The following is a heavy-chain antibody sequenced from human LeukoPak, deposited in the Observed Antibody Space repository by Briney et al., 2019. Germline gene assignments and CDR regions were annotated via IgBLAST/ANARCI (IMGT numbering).Heavy chain of an antibody. CDR2: IYYSGST. CDR3: ARVQKLYYYDSSGYYPYNWFDP. V-gene: IGHV4-39*01. D-gene: IGHD3-22*01. J-gene: IGHJ5*02. CDR1: GGSISSSSYY. Sequence: SETLSLTCTVSGGSISSSSYYWGWIRQPPGKGLEWIGSIYYSGSTYYNPSLKSRVTISVDTSKNQFSLKLSSVTAADTAVYYCARVQKLYYYDSSGYYPYNWFDPWGQGTLVTVSS.